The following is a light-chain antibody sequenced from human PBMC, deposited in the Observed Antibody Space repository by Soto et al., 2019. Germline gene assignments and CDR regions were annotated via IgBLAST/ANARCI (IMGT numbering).Light chain of an antibody. CDR1: QSVSRSD. Sequence: EIVLTQSPGTLSLSPGERATLSCRASQSVSRSDLAWYQQKPGQAPRLLIYGASSRATGIPDRFSGSGSGTEFTLTISRLEPEDFAVYYCQQDGSSPFTFGGGTKVDIK. J-gene: IGKJ4*01. CDR2: GAS. CDR3: QQDGSSPFT. V-gene: IGKV3-20*01.